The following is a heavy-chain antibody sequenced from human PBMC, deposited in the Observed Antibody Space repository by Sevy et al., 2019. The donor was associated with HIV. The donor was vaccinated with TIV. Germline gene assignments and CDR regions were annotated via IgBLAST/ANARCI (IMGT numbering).Heavy chain of an antibody. CDR3: ARVGYCSSTSCPTGHYYYGMDV. J-gene: IGHJ6*02. D-gene: IGHD2-2*01. CDR1: GGSISSYY. V-gene: IGHV4-4*07. Sequence: SETLSLTCTVSGGSISSYYWSWIRQPAGKGLEWIGRIYTSGSTNYNPSLKSRVTMSVDTSKNRFSLKLSSVTAADTAGNYCARVGYCSSTSCPTGHYYYGMDVWGQGTTVTVSS. CDR2: IYTSGST.